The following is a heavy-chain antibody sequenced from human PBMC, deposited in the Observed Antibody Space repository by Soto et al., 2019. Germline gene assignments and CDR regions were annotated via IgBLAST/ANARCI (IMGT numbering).Heavy chain of an antibody. D-gene: IGHD3-22*01. Sequence: GGSLRLSCAASGFTFSSYSMNWVRQAPGKGLEWVSYISSSSSTIYYADSVKGRFTTSRDNAKKSVYLLMNSLRDEDTAVYYCARTDDSSGYYYDAFDIWGQGTKVTVSS. CDR1: GFTFSSYS. CDR2: ISSSSSTI. J-gene: IGHJ3*02. V-gene: IGHV3-48*02. CDR3: ARTDDSSGYYYDAFDI.